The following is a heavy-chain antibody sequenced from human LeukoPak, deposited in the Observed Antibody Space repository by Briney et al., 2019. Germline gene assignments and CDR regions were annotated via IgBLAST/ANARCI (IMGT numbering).Heavy chain of an antibody. Sequence: GASVKVSCKASGYTFTGYYMHWVRQAPGQGLEWMGWINPNSGGTNYAQKFQGWVTMTRDTSISTAYMELSSLRSEDTAVYYCARTLPHGSGSYLGYWGQGTLVTVSS. CDR3: ARTLPHGSGSYLGY. J-gene: IGHJ4*02. D-gene: IGHD3-10*01. V-gene: IGHV1-2*04. CDR1: GYTFTGYY. CDR2: INPNSGGT.